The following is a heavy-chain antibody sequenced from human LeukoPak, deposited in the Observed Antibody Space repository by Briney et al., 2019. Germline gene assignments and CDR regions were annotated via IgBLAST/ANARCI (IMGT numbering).Heavy chain of an antibody. CDR1: GFTFSNYG. J-gene: IGHJ4*02. CDR3: ASGSGRSPPDFDY. CDR2: IWNDGRNK. Sequence: GGSLRLSCAASGFTFSNYGMHWVRRAPGKGLDWVAVIWNDGRNKYYADPVKGRFTISRDNSKNTLYLQMNSLRAEDTSVYYCASGSGRSPPDFDYWGQGTLVTVSS. D-gene: IGHD3-10*01. V-gene: IGHV3-33*01.